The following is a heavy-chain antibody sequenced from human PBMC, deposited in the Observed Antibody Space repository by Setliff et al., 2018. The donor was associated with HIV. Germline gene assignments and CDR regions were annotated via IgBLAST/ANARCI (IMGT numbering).Heavy chain of an antibody. CDR2: IYTRGNT. CDR3: ARARGPPLPVLDF. Sequence: SETLSLTCTVSGGSIASDIYYWNWIRQPAGKGLEWIGRIYTRGNTNYNPSLKSRVTISVDTSKNQFSLKLSSVTAADTAVYYCARARGPPLPVLDFWGPGTLVTVSS. D-gene: IGHD3-10*01. J-gene: IGHJ4*02. V-gene: IGHV4-61*02. CDR1: GGSIASDIYY.